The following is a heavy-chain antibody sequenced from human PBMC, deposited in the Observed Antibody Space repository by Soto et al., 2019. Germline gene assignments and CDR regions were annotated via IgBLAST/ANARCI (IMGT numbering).Heavy chain of an antibody. CDR3: TKASPDRHHMDV. Sequence: GESLKISCAASGFTFSKFVMRWVRQTPGKGLEWVSTITETGGDTYYTDSVKGRFTISRDNSKNTLYLQMTSLRAEDTALYYCTKASPDRHHMDVWGQGTTVTVSS. CDR2: ITETGGDT. CDR1: GFTFSKFV. V-gene: IGHV3-23*01. J-gene: IGHJ6*02.